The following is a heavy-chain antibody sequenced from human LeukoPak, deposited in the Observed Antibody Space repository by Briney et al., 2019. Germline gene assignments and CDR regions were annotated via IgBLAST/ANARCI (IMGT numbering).Heavy chain of an antibody. CDR1: GFTFSLYS. V-gene: IGHV3-21*01. Sequence: GGSLRLSCAASGFTFSLYSMNWVRQAPGKGLEWVSSISSSSSYIYYADSAKGRFTISRDNAKNSLYLQMNSLRAEDTAVYYCARGQAGDGYNNPPDAFDIWGQGTMVTVSS. CDR3: ARGQAGDGYNNPPDAFDI. J-gene: IGHJ3*02. CDR2: ISSSSSYI. D-gene: IGHD5-24*01.